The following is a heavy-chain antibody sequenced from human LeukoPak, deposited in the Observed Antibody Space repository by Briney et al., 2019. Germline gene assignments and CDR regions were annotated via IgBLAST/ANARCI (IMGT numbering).Heavy chain of an antibody. CDR2: INHSGST. V-gene: IGHV4-34*01. Sequence: SQTLSLTCAVYGGSFGGYYWSWIRQPPGKGLEWIGEINHSGSTNYNPSLKSRVTISVDTSKNQFSLKLSSVTAADTAVYYCARSPWSSYFDYWGQGTLVTVSS. CDR1: GGSFGGYY. J-gene: IGHJ4*02. CDR3: ARSPWSSYFDY.